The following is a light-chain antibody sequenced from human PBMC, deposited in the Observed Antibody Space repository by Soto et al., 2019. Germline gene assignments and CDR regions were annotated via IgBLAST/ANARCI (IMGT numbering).Light chain of an antibody. CDR3: QQSYSTPWT. V-gene: IGKV1-39*01. CDR2: AAS. J-gene: IGKJ1*01. CDR1: QSISSY. Sequence: IQMTQYPYSLSSSVGASVTISCRASQSISSYLNWYQQKPGKAPKLLIYAASSLQSGVPSRFSGSGSGTDFTLTISSLQPEDFATYYCQQSYSTPWTFGQGTKVDIK.